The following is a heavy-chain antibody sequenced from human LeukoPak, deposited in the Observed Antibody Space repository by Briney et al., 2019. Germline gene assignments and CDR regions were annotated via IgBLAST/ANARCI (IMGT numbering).Heavy chain of an antibody. CDR3: ARDPTTDYDSSGSLYGIYHYYYGMDV. D-gene: IGHD3-22*01. V-gene: IGHV6-1*01. J-gene: IGHJ6*02. Sequence: SQTLSLTCAISGDSVSSNSAAWNWIRQSPSRGLEWLGRTYYRSKWYNDYAVSVKSRITINPDTSKNQFSLQLNSVTPEDTAVYYCARDPTTDYDSSGSLYGIYHYYYGMDVWGQGTTVTVSS. CDR1: GDSVSSNSAA. CDR2: TYYRSKWYN.